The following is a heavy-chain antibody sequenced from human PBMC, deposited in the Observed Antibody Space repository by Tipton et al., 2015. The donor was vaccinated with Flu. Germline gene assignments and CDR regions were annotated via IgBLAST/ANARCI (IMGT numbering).Heavy chain of an antibody. CDR3: ASYSGYDSVVPNYFDY. Sequence: SLRLSCAASGFTFSSYEMNWVRQAPGKGLEWVSYISSSGSTIYYADSVKGRFTISRDNAKNSLYLQMNSLRAEDTAVYYCASYSGYDSVVPNYFDYWGPGTSVTVSS. CDR2: ISSSGSTI. J-gene: IGHJ4*02. D-gene: IGHD5-12*01. CDR1: GFTFSSYE. V-gene: IGHV3-48*03.